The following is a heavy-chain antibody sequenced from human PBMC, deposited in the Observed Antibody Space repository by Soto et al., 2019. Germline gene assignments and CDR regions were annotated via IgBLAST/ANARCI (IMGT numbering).Heavy chain of an antibody. Sequence: VGSLRLSCAASGFTFSSYAMSWVRQAPGKGLEWVSAISGSGGSTYYADSVKGRFTISRDNSKNTLYLQMNSLRAEDTAVYYCAKEGSYCTNGVCYVTYDYWGQGTLVTVSS. CDR3: AKEGSYCTNGVCYVTYDY. CDR1: GFTFSSYA. D-gene: IGHD2-8*01. J-gene: IGHJ4*02. CDR2: ISGSGGST. V-gene: IGHV3-23*01.